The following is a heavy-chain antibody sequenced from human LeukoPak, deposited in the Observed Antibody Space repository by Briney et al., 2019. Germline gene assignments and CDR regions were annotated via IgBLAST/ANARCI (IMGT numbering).Heavy chain of an antibody. V-gene: IGHV4-34*01. J-gene: IGHJ4*02. CDR1: GVSFSGFY. D-gene: IGHD5-18*01. CDR2: VNLSGGA. CDR3: ASGVGYLFPTN. Sequence: PSETLSHTCAIYGVSFSGFYWSWIRQPPGKGLEWIGEVNLSGGAFYNPSLKSRVTISIDTSKQQFSLKLRSVAAADTAHYYCASGVGYLFPTNWGQGTLVTVSS.